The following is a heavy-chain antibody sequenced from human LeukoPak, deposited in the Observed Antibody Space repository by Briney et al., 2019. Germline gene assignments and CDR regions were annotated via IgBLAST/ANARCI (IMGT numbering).Heavy chain of an antibody. CDR1: GFSFSTYG. Sequence: PGGSLRLSCEASGFSFSTYGMHWVRQAPGKGLEWVALIWFDGSNKHYADSVKGRFTVSRDNSKNTMYLQMDSLRAEDTAVYYCARVVSYYGSSYRLLDLWGRGTLVTVSS. D-gene: IGHD3-10*01. CDR3: ARVVSYYGSSYRLLDL. CDR2: IWFDGSNK. V-gene: IGHV3-33*01. J-gene: IGHJ2*01.